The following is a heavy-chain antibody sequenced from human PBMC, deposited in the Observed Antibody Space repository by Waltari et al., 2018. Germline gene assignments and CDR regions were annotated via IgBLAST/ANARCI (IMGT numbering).Heavy chain of an antibody. D-gene: IGHD4-17*01. CDR1: GLTFCSVC. J-gene: IGHJ4*02. CDR2: ISSSRSYI. Sequence: EVQLVESWGGPVKPGGYLGRSRPAPGLTFCSVCMNWARQAPGKGLEWVSSISSSRSYIYSADSWKGRFTISRDNAKNSLYLQMNSLRAEYTAVYYCARNYGDFTPDYWGQGTLVTVSS. CDR3: ARNYGDFTPDY. V-gene: IGHV3-21*01.